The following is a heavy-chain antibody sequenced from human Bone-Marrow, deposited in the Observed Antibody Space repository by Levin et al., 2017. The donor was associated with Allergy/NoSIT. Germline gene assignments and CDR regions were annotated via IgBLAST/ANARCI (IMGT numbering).Heavy chain of an antibody. CDR3: AKTLRGVIDRGLLDY. V-gene: IGHV3-23*01. CDR2: ISDGGVST. J-gene: IGHJ4*02. CDR1: GFTFSSFA. Sequence: GGSLRLSCAASGFTFSSFAMNWVRQAPGRGLEWVSAISDGGVSTFYADSVKGRFTISRDISRNTLYLQMNSLRADDTAVYYCAKTLRGVIDRGLLDYWGQGTLVTVSS. D-gene: IGHD3-10*01.